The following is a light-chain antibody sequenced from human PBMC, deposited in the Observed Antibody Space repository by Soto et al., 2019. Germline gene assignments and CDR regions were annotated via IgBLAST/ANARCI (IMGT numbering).Light chain of an antibody. Sequence: SALTQPPSASGSPGQSVTISCTGTSSDVGGYNYVSWYQQHPGKAPKLMIYEVSKRPSGVPDRFSGSTSGNTASLTVSGLQAEDEADYYCSSYAGSNNFVVFGGGTKLTVL. CDR1: SSDVGGYNY. V-gene: IGLV2-8*01. CDR2: EVS. J-gene: IGLJ2*01. CDR3: SSYAGSNNFVV.